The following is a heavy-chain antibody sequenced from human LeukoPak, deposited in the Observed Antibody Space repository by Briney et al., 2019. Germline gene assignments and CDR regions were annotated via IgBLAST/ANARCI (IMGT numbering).Heavy chain of an antibody. CDR3: ATGSSSGYLYYFDY. V-gene: IGHV1-69*06. J-gene: IGHJ4*02. CDR1: GGTFSSYA. Sequence: GSSVKVSCKASGGTFSSYAISWVRQAPGQGLEWMGRIIPIFGTANYAQKFQGRVTMTEDTSTDTAYMELSSLRSEDTAVYYCATGSSSGYLYYFDYWGQGTLVTVSS. D-gene: IGHD3-22*01. CDR2: IIPIFGTA.